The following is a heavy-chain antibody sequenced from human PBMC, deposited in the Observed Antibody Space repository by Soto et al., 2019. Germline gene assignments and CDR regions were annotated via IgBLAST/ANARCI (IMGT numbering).Heavy chain of an antibody. J-gene: IGHJ5*02. V-gene: IGHV1-3*01. D-gene: IGHD3-10*01. CDR2: INAGNGNT. CDR3: ATVQFDDGSGSKRHWFDP. Sequence: GASVKVSCKASGYTFTSYAMHWVRQAPGQRLEWMGWINAGNGNTKYSQKFQGRVTITRDTSASTAYMELSSLRSEDTAVYYCATVQFDDGSGSKRHWFDPWGQGTLVTVSS. CDR1: GYTFTSYA.